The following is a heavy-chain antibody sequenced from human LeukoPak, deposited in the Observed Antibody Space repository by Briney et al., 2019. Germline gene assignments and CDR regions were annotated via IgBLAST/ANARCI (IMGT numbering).Heavy chain of an antibody. CDR2: IYYSGST. CDR1: GASIRGYY. Sequence: SETLSLTCTVSGASIRGYYWSWIRQPPGKGLEWIGHIYYSGSTNYNPSLKSRVTMSVDTSKNQLSLKLSSVTAADTAVYYCARVAARVDYWGQGTLVTVSS. CDR3: ARVAARVDY. V-gene: IGHV4-59*12. J-gene: IGHJ4*02. D-gene: IGHD6-6*01.